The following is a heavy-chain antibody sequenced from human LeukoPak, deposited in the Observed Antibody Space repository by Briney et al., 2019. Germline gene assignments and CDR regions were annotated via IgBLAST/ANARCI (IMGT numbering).Heavy chain of an antibody. J-gene: IGHJ3*02. V-gene: IGHV4-59*08. CDR2: IYYSGST. CDR1: GASISSYY. D-gene: IGHD3-22*01. Sequence: PSETLSLTCTVSGASISSYYWSWIRQPPGKGLEWIGYIYYSGSTNYNPSLKSRVTISVDTSKNQFSLRLSSVTAADTAVYYCARRHPYDGSGYFQDDAFDIWGQGTMVTVSS. CDR3: ARRHPYDGSGYFQDDAFDI.